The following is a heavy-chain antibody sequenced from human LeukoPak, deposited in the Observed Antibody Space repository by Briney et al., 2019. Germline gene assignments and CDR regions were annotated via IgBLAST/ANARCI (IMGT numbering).Heavy chain of an antibody. J-gene: IGHJ1*01. V-gene: IGHV3-23*01. CDR3: AKEYKVGTTTKCFQH. Sequence: GGSLRLSCAASGFTISSYAMSWIRQAPGKGLEWVSAISISGATTHYADSVKGRFTISRDNSKNTMYVEVNSLRAEDTAIYYCAKEYKVGTTTKCFQHWGQGTLVTVSS. CDR1: GFTISSYA. D-gene: IGHD1-26*01. CDR2: ISISGATT.